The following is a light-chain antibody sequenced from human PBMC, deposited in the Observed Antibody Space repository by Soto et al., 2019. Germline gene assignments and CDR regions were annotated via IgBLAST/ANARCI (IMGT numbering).Light chain of an antibody. CDR3: HQYNDWPPWT. CDR1: QSVGSD. V-gene: IGKV3-15*01. Sequence: EIVMTQSPATLSLSPGEKATLSCRASQSVGSDLAWFQQKPGQAPRLLIYGASTRATGIPGRFSGSGSGTEFTLTISSLQSKDFAVYYCHQYNDWPPWTFGQGTEVEIK. CDR2: GAS. J-gene: IGKJ1*01.